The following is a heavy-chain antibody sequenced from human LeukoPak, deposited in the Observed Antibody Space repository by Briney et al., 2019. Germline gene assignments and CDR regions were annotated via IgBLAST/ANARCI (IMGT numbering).Heavy chain of an antibody. D-gene: IGHD3-9*01. CDR3: ARGPQTYYDILTGLSF. CDR1: GGSFSGYY. Sequence: PSETLSLTCAVYGGSFSGYYWSWIRQPPGKGLEWIGEINHSGSTNYNPSLKSRVTISGDTSKKQFSLKLSSVTAADTAAYYRARGPQTYYDILTGLSFWGQGTLVTVSS. CDR2: INHSGST. V-gene: IGHV4-34*01. J-gene: IGHJ4*02.